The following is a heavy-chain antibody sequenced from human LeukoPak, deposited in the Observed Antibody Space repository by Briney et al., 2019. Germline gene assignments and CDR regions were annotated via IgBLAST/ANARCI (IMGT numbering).Heavy chain of an antibody. CDR3: ARDDHYYGSGSYQYYFDY. CDR2: ISAYNGNT. Sequence: GASVKVSSKASGYTFTSYGISWVRQAPGQGLEWMGWISAYNGNTNYAQKLQGRVTMTTDTSTSTAYMELRSLRSDDTAVYYCARDDHYYGSGSYQYYFDYWGQGTLVTVSS. CDR1: GYTFTSYG. D-gene: IGHD3-10*01. J-gene: IGHJ4*02. V-gene: IGHV1-18*01.